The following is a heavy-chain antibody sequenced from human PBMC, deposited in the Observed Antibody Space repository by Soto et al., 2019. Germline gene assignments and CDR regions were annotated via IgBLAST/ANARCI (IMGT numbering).Heavy chain of an antibody. CDR1: GFTFSSYS. CDR3: ARDLNNWNYPSAFDI. J-gene: IGHJ3*02. V-gene: IGHV3-48*01. Sequence: HPGGSLRLSCAASGFTFSSYSMNWVRQAPGKGLEWVSYISSSSSTIYYADSVKGRFTISRDNAKNSLYLQMNSLRAEDTAVYYCARDLNNWNYPSAFDIWGQGTMVTVSS. D-gene: IGHD1-7*01. CDR2: ISSSSSTI.